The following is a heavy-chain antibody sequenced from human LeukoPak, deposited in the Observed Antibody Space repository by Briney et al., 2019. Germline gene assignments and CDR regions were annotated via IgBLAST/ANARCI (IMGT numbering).Heavy chain of an antibody. D-gene: IGHD3-10*01. V-gene: IGHV4-61*02. Sequence: SETLSLTCTVSAYSISSGYYWGWIRQPAGKGLEWIGRIYTSGSTNYNPSLKSRVTISVDTSKNQFSLKLSSVTAADTAVYYCARQTLRNYYGSGSFDYWGQGTLVTVSS. CDR1: AYSISSGYY. CDR2: IYTSGST. J-gene: IGHJ4*02. CDR3: ARQTLRNYYGSGSFDY.